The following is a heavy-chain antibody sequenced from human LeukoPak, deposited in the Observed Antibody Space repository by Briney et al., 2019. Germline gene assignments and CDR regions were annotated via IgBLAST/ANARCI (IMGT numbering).Heavy chain of an antibody. CDR2: ISSSSSYI. D-gene: IGHD2-15*01. CDR3: ARGGDIVVVVSTESLNWFDP. Sequence: GGSLRLSCSASGFTFSSYALHWVRQAPGKGLEWVSSISSSSSYIYYADSVKGRFAISRDNAKHSLYLQMNSLRAEDTAVYYCARGGDIVVVVSTESLNWFDPWGQGTLVTVSS. CDR1: GFTFSSYA. V-gene: IGHV3-21*01. J-gene: IGHJ5*02.